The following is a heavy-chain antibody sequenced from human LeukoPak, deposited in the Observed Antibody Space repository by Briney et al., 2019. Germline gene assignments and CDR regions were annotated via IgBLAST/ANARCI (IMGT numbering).Heavy chain of an antibody. J-gene: IGHJ4*02. CDR1: GFTFSSYG. CDR3: ARAAKFEFYFDY. CDR2: ISNSGTII. D-gene: IGHD3-10*01. Sequence: PGGSLRLSCAASGFTFSSYGMHWVRQAPGKGLEWVSYISNSGTIIYYADSVKGRFTISRDNAKNSLYLQMNSLRAEDTAVYYCARAAKFEFYFDYWGQGTLVTVSS. V-gene: IGHV3-48*04.